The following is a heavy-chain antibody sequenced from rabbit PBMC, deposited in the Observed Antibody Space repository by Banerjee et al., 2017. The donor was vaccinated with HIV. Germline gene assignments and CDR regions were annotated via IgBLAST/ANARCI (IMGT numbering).Heavy chain of an antibody. Sequence: QEQLEESGGDLVQPEGSLTLTCTASGFSFSSSYYMCWVRQAPGKGLEWIGYIDPVFGSTYYASWVNGRFTISSHNAQNTLYLQLNSLTAADTATYFCARDGGYADYGYALNLWGQGTLVTVS. V-gene: IGHV1S45*01. D-gene: IGHD6-1*01. J-gene: IGHJ4*01. CDR3: ARDGGYADYGYALNL. CDR2: IDPVFGST. CDR1: GFSFSSSYY.